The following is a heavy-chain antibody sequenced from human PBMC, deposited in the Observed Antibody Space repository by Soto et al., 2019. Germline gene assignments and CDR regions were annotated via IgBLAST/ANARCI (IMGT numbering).Heavy chain of an antibody. CDR1: GLTFSSYA. CDR3: AKDLFRSTSYFDY. CDR2: ISGSGGST. J-gene: IGHJ4*02. D-gene: IGHD2-2*01. Sequence: GGSLRLSCAASGLTFSSYAMSWVRQAPGKGLEWVSAISGSGGSTYYADSVKGRFTISRDNSKNTLYLQMNSLRAEDTAVYYCAKDLFRSTSYFDYWGQGTLVTVSS. V-gene: IGHV3-23*01.